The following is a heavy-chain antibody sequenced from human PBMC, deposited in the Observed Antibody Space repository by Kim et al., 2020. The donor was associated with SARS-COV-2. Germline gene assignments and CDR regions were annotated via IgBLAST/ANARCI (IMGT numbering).Heavy chain of an antibody. V-gene: IGHV3-33*01. J-gene: IGHJ6*02. D-gene: IGHD4-17*01. CDR2: IWYDGSNK. CDR3: ARDQIYGDTHYYYGMDV. CDR1: GFTFSSYG. Sequence: GGSLRLSCAASGFTFSSYGMHWVRQAPGKGLEWVAVIWYDGSNKYYADSVKGRFTISRDNSKNTLYLQMNSLRAEDTAVYYCARDQIYGDTHYYYGMDVWGQGTTVTVSS.